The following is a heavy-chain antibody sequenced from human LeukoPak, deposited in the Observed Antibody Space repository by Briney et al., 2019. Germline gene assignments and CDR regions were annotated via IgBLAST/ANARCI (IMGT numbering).Heavy chain of an antibody. V-gene: IGHV4-4*07. Sequence: SETLSLTCTVSGGSISSYYWSWIRQPAGKGLEWIGRIYTSGSTNYNPSLKSRVTMSVDTSKNQFSLKLSSVTAAGTAVYYCAGSGYCSSTSCWEGAFDIWGQGTMVTVSS. D-gene: IGHD2-2*01. CDR3: AGSGYCSSTSCWEGAFDI. CDR1: GGSISSYY. J-gene: IGHJ3*02. CDR2: IYTSGST.